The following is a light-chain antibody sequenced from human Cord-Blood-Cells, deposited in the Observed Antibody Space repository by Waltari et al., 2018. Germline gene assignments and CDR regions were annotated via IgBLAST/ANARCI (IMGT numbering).Light chain of an antibody. Sequence: QSALTQPASVSGSPGQSITISCTGTSIDVGIYNLVSSYQQHPGKAPKLMIYGGSKRPSGVSNRFSGSKSGNTASLTISGLQAEDEADYYCCSYAGSSTWVFGGGTKLTVL. CDR1: SIDVGIYNL. V-gene: IGLV2-23*01. CDR2: GGS. CDR3: CSYAGSSTWV. J-gene: IGLJ3*02.